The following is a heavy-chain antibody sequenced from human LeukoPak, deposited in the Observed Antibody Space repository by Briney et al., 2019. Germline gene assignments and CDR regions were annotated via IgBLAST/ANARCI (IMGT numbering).Heavy chain of an antibody. V-gene: IGHV3-7*01. J-gene: IGHJ6*02. Sequence: PGGSLRLSCAASGFTFSSYWMSWVRQAPGKGLEWVANIKQDGSEKYYVDSVKGRFTISRDNAKNSLYLQMNSLRAEDTAVYYCARSLYYYDSSGYYRIWGDYYYGMDVRGQGTTVTVSS. CDR1: GFTFSSYW. CDR2: IKQDGSEK. D-gene: IGHD3-22*01. CDR3: ARSLYYYDSSGYYRIWGDYYYGMDV.